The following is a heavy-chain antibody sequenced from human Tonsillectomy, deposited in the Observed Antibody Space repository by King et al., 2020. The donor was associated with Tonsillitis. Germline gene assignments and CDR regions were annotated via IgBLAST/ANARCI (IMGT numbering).Heavy chain of an antibody. J-gene: IGHJ4*02. D-gene: IGHD3-22*01. Sequence: VQLVESGGGLVQPGGSLRLSCAASGFTFTSYWMHWVRQAPGEGLVWVSRINGDQSITNYADSVKGRFSISRDNAKNTLHLEMNSLRAEDTAVYYCTRGEDSAFWGQGAQVIVSS. CDR2: INGDQSIT. CDR1: GFTFTSYW. CDR3: TRGEDSAF. V-gene: IGHV3-74*01.